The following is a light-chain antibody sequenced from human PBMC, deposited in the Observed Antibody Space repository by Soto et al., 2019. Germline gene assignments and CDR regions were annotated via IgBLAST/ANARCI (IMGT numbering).Light chain of an antibody. Sequence: QSVLTQPPSASGTPGQRVTISCSGSSSNIGSNIVNWYQQLPGTAPKLLIYSNNQRPSGVPDRFSGSKSGTSASLAISGLQSEDEADYNCAAWDDSLNGHVFGTGTKVTVL. V-gene: IGLV1-44*01. CDR1: SSNIGSNI. CDR3: AAWDDSLNGHV. J-gene: IGLJ1*01. CDR2: SNN.